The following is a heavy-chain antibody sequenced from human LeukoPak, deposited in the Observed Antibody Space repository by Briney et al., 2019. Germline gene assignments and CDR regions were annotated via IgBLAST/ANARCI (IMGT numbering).Heavy chain of an antibody. CDR2: INPNSGGT. J-gene: IGHJ4*02. V-gene: IGHV1-2*02. Sequence: ASVKVSCKASGYTFTGYYMHWVRQAPGQGLEWMGWINPNSGGTNYAQKFQGRVTMTRDTSISTAYMELSRLRSDDTAVYYCARDLNYYDSSGYYPHWGKGTLVTVSS. CDR3: ARDLNYYDSSGYYPH. CDR1: GYTFTGYY. D-gene: IGHD3-22*01.